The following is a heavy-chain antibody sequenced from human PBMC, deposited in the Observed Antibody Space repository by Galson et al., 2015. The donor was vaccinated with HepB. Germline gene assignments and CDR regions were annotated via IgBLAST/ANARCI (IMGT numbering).Heavy chain of an antibody. CDR1: GFTFSSYS. V-gene: IGHV3-33*03. J-gene: IGHJ4*02. D-gene: IGHD6-13*01. Sequence: SLRLSCAASGFTFSSYSMHWVRQAPGKGLEWVAVIWYDGSNKYYADSVRGRFTISRDNSKNTLYLQMNSLRAEDTAVYYCAILWAAGSDYWGQGTLVTVSS. CDR3: AILWAAGSDY. CDR2: IWYDGSNK.